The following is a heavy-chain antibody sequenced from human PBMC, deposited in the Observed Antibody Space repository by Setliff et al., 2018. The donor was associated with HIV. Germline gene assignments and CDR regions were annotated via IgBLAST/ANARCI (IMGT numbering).Heavy chain of an antibody. Sequence: PSETLSLTCAVYGGSFSGYHWNWIRQFPGKGLEWIGEINHTGNTQYNPSLKRRVTMSEETSKSQFSLKLKSVTAADTAIYFCARGKGGLVGPAEFDYWGPGTLVTVSS. J-gene: IGHJ4*02. CDR1: GGSFSGYH. V-gene: IGHV4-34*01. CDR2: INHTGNT. CDR3: ARGKGGLVGPAEFDY. D-gene: IGHD1-26*01.